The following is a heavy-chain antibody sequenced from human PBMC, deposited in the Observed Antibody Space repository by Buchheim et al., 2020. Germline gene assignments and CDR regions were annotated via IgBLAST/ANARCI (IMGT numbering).Heavy chain of an antibody. CDR2: INHSGST. CDR1: GGSFSGYY. Sequence: QVQLQQWGAGLLKPSETLSLTCAVYGGSFSGYYWSWIRQPPGKGLEWIGEINHSGSTNYNPSLKSRVTIYVDTFKNQLSLTLSSVTAADTAVYYCARGRIAAFYYYYYYGMDVWGQGTT. J-gene: IGHJ6*02. CDR3: ARGRIAAFYYYYYYGMDV. V-gene: IGHV4-34*01. D-gene: IGHD6-13*01.